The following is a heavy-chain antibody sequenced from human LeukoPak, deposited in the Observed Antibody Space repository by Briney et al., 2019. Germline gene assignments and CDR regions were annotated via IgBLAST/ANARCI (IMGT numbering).Heavy chain of an antibody. V-gene: IGHV3-21*01. Sequence: GASLRLSCAVSGFSFSDHNMNWVRQAPGKGLEWVASISSRSNYIYYADSLKGRVTVSRDNARNSLFLQMTSLRAEDAAVYYCARDYLGFGESGFDYWGQGTQVTVSS. D-gene: IGHD3-10*01. CDR2: ISSRSNYI. J-gene: IGHJ4*02. CDR3: ARDYLGFGESGFDY. CDR1: GFSFSDHN.